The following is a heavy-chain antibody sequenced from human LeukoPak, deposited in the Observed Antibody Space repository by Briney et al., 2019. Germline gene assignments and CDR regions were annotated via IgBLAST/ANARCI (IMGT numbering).Heavy chain of an antibody. CDR1: GYTFTSYD. D-gene: IGHD6-6*01. CDR2: MNPNSGNT. Sequence: ASVKVSFKASGYTFTSYDINWVRQAPGQGLEWMGWMNPNSGNTGYAQKFQGRVTMTRNTSISTAYMELSSLRSEDTAVYYCARGPSSSSNYYYYYYMDVWGKGTTVTVSS. J-gene: IGHJ6*03. CDR3: ARGPSSSSNYYYYYYMDV. V-gene: IGHV1-8*01.